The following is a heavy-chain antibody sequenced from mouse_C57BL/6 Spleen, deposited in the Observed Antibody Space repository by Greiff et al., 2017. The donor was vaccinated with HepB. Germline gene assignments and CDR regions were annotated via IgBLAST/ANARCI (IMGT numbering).Heavy chain of an antibody. D-gene: IGHD2-2*01. CDR3: AREGYPDY. Sequence: EVHLVESGPGLVKPSQSLSLTCSVTGYSITSGYYWNWIRQFPGNKLEWMGYISYDGSNNYNPSLKNRISITRDTSKNQFFLKLNSVTTEDTATYYCAREGYPDYWGQGTTLTVSS. V-gene: IGHV3-6*01. J-gene: IGHJ2*01. CDR2: ISYDGSN. CDR1: GYSITSGYY.